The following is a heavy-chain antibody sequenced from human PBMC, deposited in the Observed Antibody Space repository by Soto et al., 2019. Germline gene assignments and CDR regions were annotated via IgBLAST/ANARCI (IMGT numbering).Heavy chain of an antibody. D-gene: IGHD3-10*01. CDR2: VIPVFGTA. J-gene: IGHJ3*01. Sequence: QVQLVQSGAEVKMPGSSMKVSCKASGGSFTTYAISWVRQAPGQGLEWMGGVIPVFGTANYAQKFQNRVTITADETTSTAYMELISLTSDDTAVYYCARGSSSGSGGTGVLNVWGQGTMVTVSS. CDR1: GGSFTTYA. CDR3: ARGSSSGSGGTGVLNV. V-gene: IGHV1-69*01.